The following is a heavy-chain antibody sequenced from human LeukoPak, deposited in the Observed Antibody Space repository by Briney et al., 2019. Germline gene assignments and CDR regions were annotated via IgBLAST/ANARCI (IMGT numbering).Heavy chain of an antibody. CDR2: INAYNGYT. V-gene: IGHV3-74*03. Sequence: PGGSLRLSCVASGFRFTNHWMHWVRQAPGKGLVWVSRINAYNGYTTYADSVKGRFTISRDTAKSTLYLEMNSLTGADTAIYYCARALDGSSNGLDYWGQGTLV. D-gene: IGHD2-8*01. CDR3: ARALDGSSNGLDY. CDR1: GFRFTNHW. J-gene: IGHJ4*02.